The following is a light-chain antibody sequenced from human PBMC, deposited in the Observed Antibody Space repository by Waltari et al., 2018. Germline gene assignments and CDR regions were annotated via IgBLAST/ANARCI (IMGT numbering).Light chain of an antibody. CDR1: QSVSRTF. J-gene: IGKJ1*01. CDR3: QKYGTLPAT. Sequence: EIVLTQSPGTLSLSPGDRATLSCRASQSVSRTFAWYQQKPGQAPRLLIYDASSRATGIPDRFSGRGSGTDFSVTISRLEPEDFAVYYCQKYGTLPATFGQGTKVEIK. CDR2: DAS. V-gene: IGKV3-20*01.